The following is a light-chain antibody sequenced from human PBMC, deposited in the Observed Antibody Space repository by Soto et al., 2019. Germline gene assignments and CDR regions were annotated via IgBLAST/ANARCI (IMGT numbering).Light chain of an antibody. V-gene: IGKV1-33*01. Sequence: DIQMTQSPSSLSASVGDRVTITCQASQDISNSLNWYQQKPGKAPKVLIYDASHLETGVPSRFSGSGSGTDFTFTISSLQPEDVATYYCQHYDNLSLTFGGGTKVEIK. CDR1: QDISNS. CDR2: DAS. CDR3: QHYDNLSLT. J-gene: IGKJ4*01.